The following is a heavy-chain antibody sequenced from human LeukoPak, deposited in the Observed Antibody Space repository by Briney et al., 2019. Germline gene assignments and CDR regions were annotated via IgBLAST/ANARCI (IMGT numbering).Heavy chain of an antibody. CDR2: ISGSDGTI. D-gene: IGHD3-10*01. CDR3: ARERSYSSD. CDR1: GFTFSQYY. J-gene: IGHJ4*02. V-gene: IGHV3-11*04. Sequence: SGGSLRLSCAASGFTFSQYYMSWIRQAPGKGLEWISYISGSDGTIYYADSVKGRFTISRDNAKNSLYLQMNSLRAEDTAIYYCARERSYSSDWGQGTLVTVSS.